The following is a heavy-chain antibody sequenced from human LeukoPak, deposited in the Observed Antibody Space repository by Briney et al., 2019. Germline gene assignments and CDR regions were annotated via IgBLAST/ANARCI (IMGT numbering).Heavy chain of an antibody. CDR3: VRDPNTYYYGSGDFVS. CDR1: GFTFSSYS. J-gene: IGHJ4*02. Sequence: GGSLRLSCAASGFTFSSYSMNWVRQAPGKGLEWVAYISSSSSSIYYADSVMGRFTISRDNAQNSLYLQTNSLRDEDTAVYYCVRDPNTYYYGSGDFVSRGQGTLVTVSS. V-gene: IGHV3-48*02. CDR2: ISSSSSSI. D-gene: IGHD3-10*01.